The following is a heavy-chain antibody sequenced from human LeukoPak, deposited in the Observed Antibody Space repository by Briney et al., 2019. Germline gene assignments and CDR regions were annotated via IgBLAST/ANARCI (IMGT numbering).Heavy chain of an antibody. J-gene: IGHJ5*02. CDR2: IYYSGST. Sequence: NSSQTLSLTCTVSGGSISSNYWSWIRQPPRKGLEWNGYIYYSGSTNNNPSLKSRVTISVDTSKNQFSLKLSSVTAADTAVYYCARLEWQVNWFDPWGQGTLVTVSS. V-gene: IGHV4-59*08. CDR1: GGSISSNY. CDR3: ARLEWQVNWFDP. D-gene: IGHD6-19*01.